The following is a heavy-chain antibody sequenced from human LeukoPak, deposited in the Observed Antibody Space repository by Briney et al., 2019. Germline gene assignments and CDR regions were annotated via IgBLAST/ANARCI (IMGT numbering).Heavy chain of an antibody. CDR3: AKDLGPLVNFDY. CDR1: GFTFSSYA. V-gene: IGHV3-23*01. D-gene: IGHD6-6*01. Sequence: PGGSLRLSCAAPGFTFSSYAMSWVRQAPGKGLEWVSAISGSGGSTYYADSVKGRFTISRDNSKNTLYLQMNSLRAEDTAVYYCAKDLGPLVNFDYWGQGTLVTVSS. CDR2: ISGSGGST. J-gene: IGHJ4*02.